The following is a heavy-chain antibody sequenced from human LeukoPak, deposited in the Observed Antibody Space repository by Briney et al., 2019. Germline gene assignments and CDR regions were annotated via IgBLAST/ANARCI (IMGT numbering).Heavy chain of an antibody. J-gene: IGHJ4*02. CDR2: IDANNGDT. CDR3: ARDPSSVTLYFFDY. CDR1: GYTLRANY. D-gene: IGHD4-11*01. V-gene: IGHV1-2*02. Sequence: ASVKVSCKASGYTLRANYIHWLRQAPGQGLGWMGWIDANNGDTKSAQTFQGRVTMSRDTSISTAYMDLSSLSPDDAAVYYCARDPSSVTLYFFDYWGQGTLVTVSS.